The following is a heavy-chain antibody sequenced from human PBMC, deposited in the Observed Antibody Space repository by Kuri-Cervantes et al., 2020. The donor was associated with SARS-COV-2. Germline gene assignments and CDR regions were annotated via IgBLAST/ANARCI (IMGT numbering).Heavy chain of an antibody. CDR1: GFTFSSYA. D-gene: IGHD3-10*01. CDR3: ARDPYYRGGFFDY. CDR2: TSSSGSTI. V-gene: IGHV3-48*03. J-gene: IGHJ4*01. Sequence: GESLKISCASSGFTFSSYAMNWVRQAPGKGLEWVSYTSSSGSTIYYADSVKGRFTISRDNAKNSLYLQMNSLRAEDTAVYYCARDPYYRGGFFDYWGHGPQVTVSS.